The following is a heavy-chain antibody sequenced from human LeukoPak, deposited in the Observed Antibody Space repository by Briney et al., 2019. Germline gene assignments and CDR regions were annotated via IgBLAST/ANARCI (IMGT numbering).Heavy chain of an antibody. J-gene: IGHJ3*02. CDR3: ARVPPWDLAHAFDI. CDR1: GFTFSDSA. Sequence: GGSLRLSCAASGFTFSDSAMHWVRQASGKGLEWVGRIRSKTKSYATAYAASVKGRFTISRDDSKNTAYLQMNSLQTEDTAVYYCARVPPWDLAHAFDIWGQGTMVTVSS. D-gene: IGHD1-26*01. V-gene: IGHV3-73*01. CDR2: IRSKTKSYAT.